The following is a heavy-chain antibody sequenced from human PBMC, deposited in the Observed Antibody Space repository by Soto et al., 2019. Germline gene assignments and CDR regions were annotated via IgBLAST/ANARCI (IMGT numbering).Heavy chain of an antibody. CDR3: ARGGSSGPFDY. CDR2: IIPIFGTA. D-gene: IGHD6-19*01. V-gene: IGHV1-69*13. Sequence: ASVKVSCKASGGTFSSYSISWVRQAPGQGLEWMGGIIPIFGTANYAQKFQGRVTITADESTSTAYMELSSLRSEDTALYYFARGGSSGPFDYWGQGTLVTVSS. CDR1: GGTFSSYS. J-gene: IGHJ4*02.